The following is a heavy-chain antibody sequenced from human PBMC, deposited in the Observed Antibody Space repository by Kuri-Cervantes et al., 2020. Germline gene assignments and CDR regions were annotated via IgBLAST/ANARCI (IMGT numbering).Heavy chain of an antibody. D-gene: IGHD3-22*01. J-gene: IGHJ6*02. CDR3: AKDWYYYDSSGYYWGLYYYYYGMDV. V-gene: IGHV3-23*01. CDR1: GFTFSSYA. Sequence: GGSLRLSCAASGFTFSSYAMSWVRQAPGKGLEWVSAISGSGGSTYYADSVKGRFTISRDNSKNTLYLQMNSLRAEDTAVYYCAKDWYYYDSSGYYWGLYYYYYGMDVWGQGTTVTVSS. CDR2: ISGSGGST.